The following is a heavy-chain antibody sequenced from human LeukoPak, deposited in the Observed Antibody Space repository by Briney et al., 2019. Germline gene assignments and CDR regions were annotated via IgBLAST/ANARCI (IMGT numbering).Heavy chain of an antibody. CDR2: ISYDGSNK. D-gene: IGHD2-15*01. Sequence: GGSLRLSCAASGFTFSSYAMHWVRQAPGKGLEWVAVISYDGSNKYYADSVKGRFTISRDNFKNTLYLQMNSLRAEDTAVYYCARDGTRRRYCSGGSCDRWFDPWGQGTLVTVSS. CDR3: ARDGTRRRYCSGGSCDRWFDP. J-gene: IGHJ5*02. V-gene: IGHV3-30-3*01. CDR1: GFTFSSYA.